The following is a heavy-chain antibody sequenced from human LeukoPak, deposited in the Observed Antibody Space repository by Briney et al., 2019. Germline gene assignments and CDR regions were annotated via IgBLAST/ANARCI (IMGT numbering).Heavy chain of an antibody. CDR2: INHSGST. D-gene: IGHD3-9*01. J-gene: IGHJ5*02. CDR3: AIRKYYDILTGYRKIPTSGFDP. Sequence: PSETLSLTCAVYGGXFSYYYWSWIRQPPGKTLEWIGEINHSGSTKYNPSLKSRVTISVDTSKNQFSLKLSSVTAADTAVYYCAIRKYYDILTGYRKIPTSGFDPWGQGTLVTVSS. V-gene: IGHV4-34*01. CDR1: GGXFSYYY.